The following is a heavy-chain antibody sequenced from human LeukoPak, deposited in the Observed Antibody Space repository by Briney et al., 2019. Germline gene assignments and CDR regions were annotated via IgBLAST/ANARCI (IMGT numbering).Heavy chain of an antibody. CDR1: GGSISSYY. D-gene: IGHD3-3*01. Sequence: PSETLSLTCTVSGGSISSYYWSWIRQPPGKGLEWIGYIYYSGSTNYNPSLKSRVTISVDTSKNQFSLKLSSVTAADTAVYYCASLDFWIGYFDYWGQGTLVTVSS. CDR3: ASLDFWIGYFDY. J-gene: IGHJ4*02. V-gene: IGHV4-59*01. CDR2: IYYSGST.